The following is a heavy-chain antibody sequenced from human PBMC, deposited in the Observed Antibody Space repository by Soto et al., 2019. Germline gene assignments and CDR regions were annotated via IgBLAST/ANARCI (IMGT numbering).Heavy chain of an antibody. CDR1: GGSISYNSYY. Sequence: SETLSLTCSVSGGSISYNSYYWGWIRQPPGKGLEWVGGIFYTGTTYYSPSLKDRVTISVDTSKNSFSLNLTSVTAADTAVYFCARLVVVAPVANAWGQGTLVTAPQ. D-gene: IGHD2-2*01. CDR3: ARLVVVAPVANA. J-gene: IGHJ5*02. V-gene: IGHV4-39*02. CDR2: IFYTGTT.